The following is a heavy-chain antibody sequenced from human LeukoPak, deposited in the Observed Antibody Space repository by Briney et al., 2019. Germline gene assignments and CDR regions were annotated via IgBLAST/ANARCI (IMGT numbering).Heavy chain of an antibody. J-gene: IGHJ4*02. Sequence: GASVKVSCKASGYTFTSYGISWVRQAPGQGLEWMGWISAYNGNTNYAQKLQGRVTMTTDTSTSTAYTELRSLRSDDTAVYYCARDIRRVGATKASDYWGQGTLVTVSS. D-gene: IGHD1-26*01. V-gene: IGHV1-18*01. CDR3: ARDIRRVGATKASDY. CDR2: ISAYNGNT. CDR1: GYTFTSYG.